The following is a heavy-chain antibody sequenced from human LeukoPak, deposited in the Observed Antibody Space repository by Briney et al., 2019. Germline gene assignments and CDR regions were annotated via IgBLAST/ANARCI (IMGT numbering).Heavy chain of an antibody. Sequence: GGPLRLSCAASGFTFSSYAMSWVRQAPGKGLEWVSAISGSGGSTYYADSVKGRFTISRDNSKNTLYLQMNSLRAEDTAVYYCAKRVAAAGTRWGNDAFDIWGQGTMVTVSS. J-gene: IGHJ3*02. CDR2: ISGSGGST. CDR3: AKRVAAAGTRWGNDAFDI. CDR1: GFTFSSYA. V-gene: IGHV3-23*01. D-gene: IGHD6-13*01.